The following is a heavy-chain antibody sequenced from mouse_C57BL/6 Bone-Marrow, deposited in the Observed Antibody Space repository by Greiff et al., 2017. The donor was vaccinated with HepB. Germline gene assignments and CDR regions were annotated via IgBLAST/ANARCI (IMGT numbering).Heavy chain of an antibody. CDR3: ARSSFITTDAMDY. CDR1: GFTFSSYT. D-gene: IGHD1-1*01. CDR2: ISGGGGNT. Sequence: EVQLQESGGGLVKPGGSLKLSCAASGFTFSSYTMSWVRQTPEKRLEWVATISGGGGNTYYPDSVKGRFTISRDNAKNTLYLQMSSLRSEDTALYYCARSSFITTDAMDYWGQGTSVTVSS. J-gene: IGHJ4*01. V-gene: IGHV5-9*01.